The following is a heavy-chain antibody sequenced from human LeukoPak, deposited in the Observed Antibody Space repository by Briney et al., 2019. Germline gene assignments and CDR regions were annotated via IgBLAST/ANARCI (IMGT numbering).Heavy chain of an antibody. D-gene: IGHD3-3*01. CDR1: GFTFSSYW. CDR3: ARGTDTKPFWSGYWVDV. V-gene: IGHV3-7*01. Sequence: GGSLRLSCAASGFTFSSYWMSWVRQAPGKGLEWVANIKQDGSEKYYVDSVKGRFTISRDNAKNTLYLQMNSLRAEDTAVYYCARGTDTKPFWSGYWVDVWGQGTTVTVSS. J-gene: IGHJ6*02. CDR2: IKQDGSEK.